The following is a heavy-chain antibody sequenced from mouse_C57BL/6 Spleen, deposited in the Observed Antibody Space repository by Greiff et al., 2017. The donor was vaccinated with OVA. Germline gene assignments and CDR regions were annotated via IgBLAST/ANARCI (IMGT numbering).Heavy chain of an antibody. CDR2: ISSGGSYT. Sequence: EVKLMESGGDLVKPGGSLKLSCAASGFTFSSYGMSWVRQTPDKRLEWVATISSGGSYTYYPDSVKGRFTISRDNAKNTLYLQMSSLKSEDTAMYYCARHGGGNYHFDYWGQGTTLTVSS. CDR1: GFTFSSYG. CDR3: ARHGGGNYHFDY. V-gene: IGHV5-6*01. D-gene: IGHD2-1*01. J-gene: IGHJ2*01.